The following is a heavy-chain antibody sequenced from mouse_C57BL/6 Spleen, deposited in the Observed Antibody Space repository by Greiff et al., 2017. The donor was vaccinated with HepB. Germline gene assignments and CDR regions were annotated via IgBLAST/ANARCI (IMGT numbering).Heavy chain of an antibody. CDR3: ARSPITTVVRSLYFDY. V-gene: IGHV1-22*01. CDR2: INPNNGGT. J-gene: IGHJ2*01. Sequence: EVQLQQSGPELVKPGASVKMSCKASGYTFTDYNMHWVKQSHGKSLEWIGYINPNNGGTSYNQKFKGKATLTVHKSSSTAYMELRSLTSEDSAVYYCARSPITTVVRSLYFDYWGQSTTLTVSS. D-gene: IGHD1-1*01. CDR1: GYTFTDYN.